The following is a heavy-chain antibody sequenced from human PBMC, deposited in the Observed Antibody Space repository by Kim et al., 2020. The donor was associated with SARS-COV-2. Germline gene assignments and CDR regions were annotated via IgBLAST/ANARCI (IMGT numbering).Heavy chain of an antibody. D-gene: IGHD3-22*01. CDR2: ISWNSGSI. V-gene: IGHV3-9*01. CDR1: GFTFDDYA. J-gene: IGHJ4*02. Sequence: GGSLRLSCAASGFTFDDYAMHWVRQAPGKGLEWVSGISWNSGSIGYADSVKGRFTISRDNAKNSLYLQMNSLRAEDTALYYCAKADDSSGYGTYYFDYWGQGTLVTVSS. CDR3: AKADDSSGYGTYYFDY.